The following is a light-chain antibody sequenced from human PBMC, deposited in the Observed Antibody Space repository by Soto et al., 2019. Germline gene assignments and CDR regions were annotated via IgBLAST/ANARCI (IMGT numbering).Light chain of an antibody. CDR1: QRDDSY. CDR3: QRRSGFT. V-gene: IGKV3-11*01. CDR2: DAS. Sequence: EIVLTQSPATLSLSPGERATLSCRASQRDDSYLAWYQQKPGQATRLLIHDASYRATGIPARFSGSGSGTDFTLTISSLEPEDFAVYYCQRRSGFTFGPGTKVDI. J-gene: IGKJ3*01.